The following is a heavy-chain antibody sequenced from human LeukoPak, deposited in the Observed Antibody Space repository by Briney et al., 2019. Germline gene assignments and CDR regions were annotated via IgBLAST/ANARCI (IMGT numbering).Heavy chain of an antibody. V-gene: IGHV3-7*01. J-gene: IGHJ6*03. CDR2: IKQDGSEK. CDR3: ARGISNWNYVLRPYYYYYMDV. CDR1: GCTFRNYW. Sequence: GGSLRLSCAASGCTFRNYWMSWVRQAPGKGLEWVANIKQDGSEKYYVDSVEGRFTISRDNAQNSVFLQMNTLRAEDTAVYYCARGISNWNYVLRPYYYYYMDVWGKGTTVTVPS. D-gene: IGHD1-7*01.